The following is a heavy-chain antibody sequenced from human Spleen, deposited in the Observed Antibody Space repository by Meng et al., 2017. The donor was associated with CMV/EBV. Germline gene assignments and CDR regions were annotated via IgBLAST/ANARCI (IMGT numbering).Heavy chain of an antibody. CDR2: INPNSGGT. V-gene: IGHV1-2*02. J-gene: IGHJ2*01. D-gene: IGHD6-13*01. CDR3: EMIAARGNFDL. Sequence: ASVKVSCKASGYTFTGYYMHWVRQAPGQGLEWMGWINPNSGGTNYAQKFQGRVTMTRDTSTSTVYMELSSLRSDDTAVYYCEMIAARGNFDLWGRGTLVTVSS. CDR1: GYTFTGYY.